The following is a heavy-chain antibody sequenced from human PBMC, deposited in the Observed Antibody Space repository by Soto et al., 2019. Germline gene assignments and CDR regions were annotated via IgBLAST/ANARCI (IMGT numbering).Heavy chain of an antibody. Sequence: GGSLRLSCAASGFTFSSYSMNWVRQAPGKGLEWVSSISSSSSYIYYADSVKGRFTISRDNAKNSLYLQMNSLRAEDTAVYYCARGLYYYDNSGYYSPWGQGTLVTSPQ. CDR3: ARGLYYYDNSGYYSP. V-gene: IGHV3-21*01. CDR2: ISSSSSYI. CDR1: GFTFSSYS. D-gene: IGHD3-22*01. J-gene: IGHJ5*02.